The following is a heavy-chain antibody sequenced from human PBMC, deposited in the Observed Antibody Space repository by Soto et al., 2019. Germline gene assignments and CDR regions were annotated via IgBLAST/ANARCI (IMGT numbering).Heavy chain of an antibody. V-gene: IGHV4-28*01. D-gene: IGHD6-19*01. J-gene: IGHJ4*02. CDR2: IYYSGSA. CDR3: ARVAVAGTHFDY. CDR1: GYSISSTNW. Sequence: QVQLQESGPELVKPSDTPSLTCAVSGYSISSTNWWGWIRQPPGKGLEWIGYIYYSGSAYYNPSLKSRVTMSVDTSKNQFSLKVRSVTAVDTAVYYCARVAVAGTHFDYWGQGTLVTVSS.